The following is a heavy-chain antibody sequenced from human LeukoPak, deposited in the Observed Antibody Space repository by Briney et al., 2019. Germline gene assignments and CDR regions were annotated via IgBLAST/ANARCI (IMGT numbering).Heavy chain of an antibody. CDR3: AKDLGSVVTPPSLDY. CDR2: ISGSGGST. CDR1: GFTFSSYA. V-gene: IGHV3-23*01. J-gene: IGHJ4*02. D-gene: IGHD4-23*01. Sequence: GGSLRLSCAASGFTFSSYAMSWVRQAPGKGLEWVSVISGSGGSTYYADSVKGRFTISRDSSENTLYLQMNSLRAEDTAVYYCAKDLGSVVTPPSLDYWGQGTLVTVSS.